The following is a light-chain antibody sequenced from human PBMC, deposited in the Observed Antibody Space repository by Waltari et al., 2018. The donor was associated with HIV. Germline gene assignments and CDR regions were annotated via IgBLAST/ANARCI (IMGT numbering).Light chain of an antibody. J-gene: IGLJ3*02. V-gene: IGLV2-23*02. Sequence: QSALTQPASVSGSPGQSITISCTGTSSDVGSYNLVSWYQQHPGKAPKLMIYEVSKRPPWVSNGCSCSRSGNTASLTIAGLQAEDGADYYCCSYAGSSTFNWVFGGGTKLTVL. CDR3: CSYAGSSTFNWV. CDR2: EVS. CDR1: SSDVGSYNL.